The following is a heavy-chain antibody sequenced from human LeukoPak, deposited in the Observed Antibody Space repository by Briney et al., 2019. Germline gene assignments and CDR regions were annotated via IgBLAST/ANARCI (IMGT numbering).Heavy chain of an antibody. CDR3: AKDSLYGSGSYYY. D-gene: IGHD3-10*01. CDR1: GFTFSSYA. V-gene: IGHV3-23*01. J-gene: IGHJ4*02. CDR2: ISGSGGST. Sequence: GRSLRLSCAASGFTFSSYAMSWVRQAPGKGLEWVSAISGSGGSTYYADSVKGRFTISRDNSKNTLYLQMNSLRAEDTAVYYCAKDSLYGSGSYYYWGQGTLVTVSS.